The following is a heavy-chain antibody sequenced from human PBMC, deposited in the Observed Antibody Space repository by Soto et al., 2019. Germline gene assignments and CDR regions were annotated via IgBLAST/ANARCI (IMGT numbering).Heavy chain of an antibody. CDR3: ARDSLRFLEWSSAYYFGMDV. CDR1: GFTFSNYA. J-gene: IGHJ6*02. CDR2: IPYDGINK. Sequence: QVQLVESGGGVVQPGRSLRLSCAASGFTFSNYAMNWVRQAPGKGLEWVAVIPYDGINKYYADSVKGRFTISRDNSKNTLYLQMSSLRAEDTAVYYCARDSLRFLEWSSAYYFGMDVWGQGTTVTVSS. D-gene: IGHD3-3*01. V-gene: IGHV3-30-3*01.